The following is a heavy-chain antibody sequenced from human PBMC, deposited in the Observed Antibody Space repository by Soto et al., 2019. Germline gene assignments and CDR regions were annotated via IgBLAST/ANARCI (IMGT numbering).Heavy chain of an antibody. V-gene: IGHV1-8*01. CDR2: MNPNSGNT. CDR3: ARGLVVATTDYYYGMDV. J-gene: IGHJ6*02. CDR1: GYTFTSYD. D-gene: IGHD5-12*01. Sequence: QVQLVQSGAEVKKPGASVKVSCKASGYTFTSYDINWVRQATGQGLEWMGWMNPNSGNTGHAQKFQGRVTMTRNTSISTAYMELSSLRSEDTAVYYCARGLVVATTDYYYGMDVWGQGTTVTVSS.